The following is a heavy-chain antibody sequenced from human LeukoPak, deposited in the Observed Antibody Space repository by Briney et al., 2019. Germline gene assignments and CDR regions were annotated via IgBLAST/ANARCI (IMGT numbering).Heavy chain of an antibody. CDR3: ASMYSSMLPKYYFDY. CDR2: IYYSGST. J-gene: IGHJ4*02. CDR1: GGSISTYY. D-gene: IGHD6-19*01. Sequence: SETLSLTCTVSGGSISTYYWSWIRQPPGKGLEWIGYIYYSGSTNYNPSHKSRVTISVDTSKNQFSLKLSSVTAADTAVYYCASMYSSMLPKYYFDYWGQGTLVTVSS. V-gene: IGHV4-59*01.